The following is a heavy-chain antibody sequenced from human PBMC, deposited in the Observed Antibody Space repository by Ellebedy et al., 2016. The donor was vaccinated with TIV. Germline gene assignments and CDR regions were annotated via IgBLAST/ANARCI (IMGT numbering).Heavy chain of an antibody. Sequence: PGGSLRLSCAASGFTLSSYGMHWVRQAPGKGLVWVSRFNSDGSSTTYADSVKGRFTISRDNSRNTLYLQMNSLRGEDTAVYFCAKDVRYTTGWGGALDIWGQGAMVTVSS. D-gene: IGHD1-1*01. J-gene: IGHJ3*02. CDR1: GFTLSSYG. CDR3: AKDVRYTTGWGGALDI. V-gene: IGHV3-74*01. CDR2: FNSDGSST.